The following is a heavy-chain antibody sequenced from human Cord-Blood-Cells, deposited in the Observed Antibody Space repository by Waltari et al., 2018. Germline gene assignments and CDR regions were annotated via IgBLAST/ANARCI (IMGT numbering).Heavy chain of an antibody. CDR3: AKVPKVFGVVGWFDP. Sequence: QVQLVESGGGVVQPGRSLRLSCAASGFTFSSYGMHWVRQAPGKGLEWVAVISYDGSNKDDADSVKGRFTISRDNSKNTLYLQMNSLRAEDTAVYYCAKVPKVFGVVGWFDPWGQGTLVTVSS. V-gene: IGHV3-30*18. CDR1: GFTFSSYG. D-gene: IGHD3-3*01. J-gene: IGHJ5*02. CDR2: ISYDGSNK.